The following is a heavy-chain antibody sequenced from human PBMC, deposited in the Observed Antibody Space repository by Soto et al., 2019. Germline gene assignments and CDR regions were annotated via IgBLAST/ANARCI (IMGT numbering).Heavy chain of an antibody. D-gene: IGHD3-3*01. CDR2: ISSNGGST. V-gene: IGHV3-64*01. Sequence: GGSLRLSCAVSGFTFSSYAMHWVRQAPGKGLEYVSAISSNGGSTYYANSVKGRFTISRDNSKNTLYLQMGSLRAEDMAVYYCARSASGYYDFWSGPGYWGQGTLVTVSS. CDR3: ARSASGYYDFWSGPGY. CDR1: GFTFSSYA. J-gene: IGHJ4*02.